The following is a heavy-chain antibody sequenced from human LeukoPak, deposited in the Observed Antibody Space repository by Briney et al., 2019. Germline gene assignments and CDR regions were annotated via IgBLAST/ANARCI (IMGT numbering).Heavy chain of an antibody. CDR2: IKQDGSEK. J-gene: IGHJ5*02. V-gene: IGHV3-7*01. Sequence: LPGGSLRLSRAASGFTFSSYRMSWVRQAPAKGLEWVANIKQDGSEKYYVDSVKGRFTISRDNAKNSLYLQMNSLRAEDTAVYYCAREIYTPNAWGQGTLVTVSS. D-gene: IGHD3-16*01. CDR1: GFTFSSYR. CDR3: AREIYTPNA.